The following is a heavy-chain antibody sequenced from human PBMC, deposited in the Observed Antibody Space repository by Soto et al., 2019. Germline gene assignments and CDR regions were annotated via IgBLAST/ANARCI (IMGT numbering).Heavy chain of an antibody. Sequence: GGSLSLSCAASEFTFSDYAMSWVRQGPGKGLEWVSTISGSGGRTFYADSVKGRFTISRDNSKNTLYLQMNSLRAEDTAVYYCAKRAQIYDPGYYFDFWGQGTPVTSPQ. CDR1: EFTFSDYA. CDR3: AKRAQIYDPGYYFDF. D-gene: IGHD5-12*01. J-gene: IGHJ4*02. CDR2: ISGSGGRT. V-gene: IGHV3-23*01.